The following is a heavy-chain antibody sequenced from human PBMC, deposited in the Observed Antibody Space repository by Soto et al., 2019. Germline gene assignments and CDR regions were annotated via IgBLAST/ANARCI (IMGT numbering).Heavy chain of an antibody. D-gene: IGHD6-19*01. CDR3: ARVGSSEIVAATDYFDY. J-gene: IGHJ4*02. CDR2: INPGGDSA. CDR1: GYTFSGYY. V-gene: IGHV1-46*01. Sequence: GASVKVSSQATGYTFSGYYIHCVRQAPVQRFEWLGVINPGGDSAGYAQKFKGRVTMTRDTSTSTVYMEVSSLRSEDTAVYYCARVGSSEIVAATDYFDYWGQGTLVTVSS.